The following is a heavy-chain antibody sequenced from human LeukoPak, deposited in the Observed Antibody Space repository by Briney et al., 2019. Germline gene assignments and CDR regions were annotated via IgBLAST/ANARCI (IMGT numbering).Heavy chain of an antibody. J-gene: IGHJ3*02. D-gene: IGHD1-26*01. V-gene: IGHV1-69*01. CDR3: ARGSGRYYLVAFDI. Sequence: SVKVSCKASGGTFSSYAISWVRQAPGQGLEWMGGIIPIFGTANYAQKFQGRVTITADESTSTAYMELSSLRSEDTAVYYCARGSGRYYLVAFDIWGQGTMVTVSS. CDR1: GGTFSSYA. CDR2: IIPIFGTA.